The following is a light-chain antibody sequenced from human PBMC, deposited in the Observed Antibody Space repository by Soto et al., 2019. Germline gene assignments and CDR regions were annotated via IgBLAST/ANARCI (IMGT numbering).Light chain of an antibody. CDR1: QSISSY. Sequence: DIQMTQSPSSLSASVGDGVTITCRASQSISSYLNWYQQKPGKAPKLLIFAASSSQSGVPSRFSGSRSGPDFTLTISSLQPEDFATYYCQQSYSSPPTFGQGTKVDIK. V-gene: IGKV1-39*01. J-gene: IGKJ1*01. CDR2: AAS. CDR3: QQSYSSPPT.